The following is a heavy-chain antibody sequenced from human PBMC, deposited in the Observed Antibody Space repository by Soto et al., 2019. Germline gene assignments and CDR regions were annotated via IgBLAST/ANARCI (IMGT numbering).Heavy chain of an antibody. J-gene: IGHJ6*02. V-gene: IGHV4-39*01. CDR1: GGSISSSSYY. CDR2: IYYSGST. D-gene: IGHD3-16*02. Sequence: SETLSLTCTVSGGSISSSSYYWGWIRQPPGKGLEWIGSIYYSGSTYYNPSLKSRVTISVDTSKNQFSLKLSSVTAAVTVVYYCGGGKTPDYDYVWGSYRRDYYYYGMDVWGQGTTVTVSS. CDR3: GGGKTPDYDYVWGSYRRDYYYYGMDV.